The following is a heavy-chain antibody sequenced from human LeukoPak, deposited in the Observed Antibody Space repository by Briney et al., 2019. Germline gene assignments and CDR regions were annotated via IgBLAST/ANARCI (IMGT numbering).Heavy chain of an antibody. CDR3: ARDLYDYGSY. J-gene: IGHJ4*02. V-gene: IGHV3-66*01. CDR2: IYSGGTT. D-gene: IGHD4/OR15-4a*01. Sequence: GGSLRLSCAASGFTVSSTYMSWVRQAPGKGLEWVSVIYSGGTTYYADSVKGRFTISRDNSKNTLYLQMNGLRTEDTAVYYCARDLYDYGSYWGQGTLVTVSS. CDR1: GFTVSSTY.